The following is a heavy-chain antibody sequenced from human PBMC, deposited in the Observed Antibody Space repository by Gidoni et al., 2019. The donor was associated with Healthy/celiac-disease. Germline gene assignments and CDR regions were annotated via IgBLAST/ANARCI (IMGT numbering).Heavy chain of an antibody. D-gene: IGHD3-10*01. Sequence: QVTLKESGPSLVKPTQTLTLTCPFSGFPLSTSGMRVSWIRQPPGKALEWLARIDWDDDKFYSTSLKTRLTISKDTSKNQGVLTMTNMDPVDTATYYCARSRHYYGSGSYYINDFDAFDIWGQGTMVTVSS. CDR1: GFPLSTSGMR. V-gene: IGHV2-70*04. J-gene: IGHJ3*02. CDR3: ARSRHYYGSGSYYINDFDAFDI. CDR2: IDWDDDK.